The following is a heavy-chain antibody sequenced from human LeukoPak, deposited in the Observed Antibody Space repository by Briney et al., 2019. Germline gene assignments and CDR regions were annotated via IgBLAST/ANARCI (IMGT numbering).Heavy chain of an antibody. J-gene: IGHJ5*02. Sequence: GGSLRLSCAASGFTFSDYEMKWVRQAPGKGLEWVSYISSRGNTIYYVDSVKGRFTISRDNAKNSLYLQMNSLRAEDTAVYYCSRDLGQEEPSWGQGTLVTVSS. CDR2: ISSRGNTI. V-gene: IGHV3-48*03. CDR1: GFTFSDYE. CDR3: SRDLGQEEPS. D-gene: IGHD1-14*01.